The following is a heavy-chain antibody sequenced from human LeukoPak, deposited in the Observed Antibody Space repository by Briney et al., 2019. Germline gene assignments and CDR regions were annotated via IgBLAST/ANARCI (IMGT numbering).Heavy chain of an antibody. V-gene: IGHV3-23*01. Sequence: GGSLRLSCAASGFTFSTYAMSWVRQAPGKGLEWVSALSGSGGNTYYADPVKGRFTISRDNSKNTLHLQMNSLRAEDTAVYYCAKFATAAGHFDYWGQGALVTVSS. CDR1: GFTFSTYA. D-gene: IGHD6-13*01. CDR2: LSGSGGNT. J-gene: IGHJ4*02. CDR3: AKFATAAGHFDY.